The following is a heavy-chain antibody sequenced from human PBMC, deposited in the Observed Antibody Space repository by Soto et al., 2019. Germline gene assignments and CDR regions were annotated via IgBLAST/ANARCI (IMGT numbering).Heavy chain of an antibody. CDR3: AKDKASAGTEYFQY. CDR1: GFSFSFYV. V-gene: IGHV3-30*18. CDR2: ISYDGSDK. J-gene: IGHJ1*01. D-gene: IGHD6-13*01. Sequence: QVQLVESGGGVVQSGRSLRLSCAASGFSFSFYVMHWVRQAPDKGLEWVAIISYDGSDKDYADSVKGRFTISRDNSKNTLYLEMNSLRPEDTAVYYCAKDKASAGTEYFQYWGQGTLVTVSS.